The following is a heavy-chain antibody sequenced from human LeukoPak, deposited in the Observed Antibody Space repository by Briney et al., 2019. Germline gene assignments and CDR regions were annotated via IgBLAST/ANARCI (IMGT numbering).Heavy chain of an antibody. Sequence: VRXAPGKGXEXVANIKQDGSEKYYVDSVKGRFTISRDNAKNSLYLQMNSLRAEDTAVYYCARAVAAAGSYWGQGTLVTVSS. CDR2: IKQDGSEK. J-gene: IGHJ4*02. V-gene: IGHV3-7*03. CDR3: ARAVAAAGSY. D-gene: IGHD6-13*01.